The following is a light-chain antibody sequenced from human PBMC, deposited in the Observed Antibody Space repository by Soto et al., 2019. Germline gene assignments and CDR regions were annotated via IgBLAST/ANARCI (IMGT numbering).Light chain of an antibody. V-gene: IGKV3-15*01. CDR3: QQYNNWPLWT. J-gene: IGKJ1*01. CDR2: GAS. Sequence: EIVMPQSPATLSVSPVEIVTLSCSASESVGSNVAWYQQKPGQAPRLVIFGASTRASGIPTRFSGSGSGTEFTLTISSLQSEDFAVYYCQQYNNWPLWTFGQGTKVDIK. CDR1: ESVGSN.